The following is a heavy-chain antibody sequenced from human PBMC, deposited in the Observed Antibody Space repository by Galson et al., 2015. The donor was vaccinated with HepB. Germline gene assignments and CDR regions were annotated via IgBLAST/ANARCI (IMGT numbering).Heavy chain of an antibody. V-gene: IGHV3-15*01. CDR2: IKSKTDGGTT. CDR3: TTALGSGSYYKGEGYYYYGMDV. Sequence: SLRLSCAASGFTFSNAWMSWVRQAPGKGLEWVGRIKSKTDGGTTDYAAPVKGRFTISRDDSKNTLYLQMNSLKTEDTAVYYCTTALGSGSYYKGEGYYYYGMDVWGQGTTVTVSS. D-gene: IGHD3-10*01. CDR1: GFTFSNAW. J-gene: IGHJ6*02.